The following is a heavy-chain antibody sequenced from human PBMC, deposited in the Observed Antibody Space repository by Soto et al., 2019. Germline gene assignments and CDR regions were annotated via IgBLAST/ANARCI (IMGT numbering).Heavy chain of an antibody. D-gene: IGHD3-9*01. V-gene: IGHV4-34*01. CDR2: INHSGNN. Sequence: PSETLSLTCVVSGGSFSTYHYNWIRQSPGKGLEWIGEINHSGNNNYSPSLKSRVTMSLDTSKNQFSLKLTSVTAADTAVYYCARGGSNDWQVAFDIWGQGTVVTVSS. CDR3: ARGGSNDWQVAFDI. CDR1: GGSFSTYH. J-gene: IGHJ3*02.